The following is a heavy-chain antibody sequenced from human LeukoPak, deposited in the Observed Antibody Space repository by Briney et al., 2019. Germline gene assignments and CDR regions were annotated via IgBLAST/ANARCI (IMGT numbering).Heavy chain of an antibody. CDR3: AKIGGIAYNWNDDWFDP. V-gene: IGHV3-23*01. CDR1: GFTFGSYA. J-gene: IGHJ5*02. Sequence: GGSLRLSCAASGFTFGSYAMSRVRQAPGKGLEWVSAISGSGGSTYYADSVKGRFTISRDNSKNTLYLQMNSLRAEDTAVYYCAKIGGIAYNWNDDWFDPWGQGTLVTVSS. CDR2: ISGSGGST. D-gene: IGHD1-1*01.